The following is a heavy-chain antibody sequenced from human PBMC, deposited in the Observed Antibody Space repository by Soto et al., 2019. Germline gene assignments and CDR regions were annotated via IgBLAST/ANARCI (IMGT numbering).Heavy chain of an antibody. CDR2: IYYSGST. J-gene: IGHJ6*02. D-gene: IGHD1-26*01. CDR1: GGSFSGYY. Sequence: ETLSLTCAVYGGSFSGYYWSWIRQPPGKGLEWIGSIYYSGSTYYNPSLKSRVTISVDTSKNQFSLKLSSVTAADTAVYYCARQGWELRYGMDVWGQGTTVTVSS. V-gene: IGHV4-34*01. CDR3: ARQGWELRYGMDV.